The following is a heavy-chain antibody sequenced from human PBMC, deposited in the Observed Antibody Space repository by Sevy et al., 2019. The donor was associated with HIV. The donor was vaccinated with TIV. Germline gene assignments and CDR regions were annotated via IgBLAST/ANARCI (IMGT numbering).Heavy chain of an antibody. CDR3: ARVSYPYYFDP. D-gene: IGHD3-10*01. J-gene: IGHJ5*02. V-gene: IGHV4-34*01. Sequence: SETLSLTCAVYGGSFSGYYWSWIRQPPGKGLEWIGEINHSGSTNYNPSLKSRVTISVDTSKNQFSLKLSSVTAADTAVYYCARVSYPYYFDPWGQRTLVTVSS. CDR2: INHSGST. CDR1: GGSFSGYY.